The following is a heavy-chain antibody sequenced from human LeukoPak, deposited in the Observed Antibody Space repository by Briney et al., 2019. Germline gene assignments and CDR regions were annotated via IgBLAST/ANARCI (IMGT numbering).Heavy chain of an antibody. CDR2: INPNSGGT. D-gene: IGHD4-23*01. J-gene: IGHJ6*02. Sequence: ASVTVSCTAAGYTFTFYYMHWVRQAPGQGLEWMGCINPNSGGTNYAQKFQGRVTMTRDTSISTAYMELSRLRSDDTAVYYCARVDGDYDGNYYYYYGMDVWGQGTTVTVSS. CDR1: GYTFTFYY. CDR3: ARVDGDYDGNYYYYYGMDV. V-gene: IGHV1-2*02.